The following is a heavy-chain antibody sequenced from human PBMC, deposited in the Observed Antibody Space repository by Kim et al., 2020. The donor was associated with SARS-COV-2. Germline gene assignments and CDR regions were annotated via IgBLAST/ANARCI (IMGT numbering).Heavy chain of an antibody. CDR2: ISYDGSNK. Sequence: GGSLRLSCAASGFTFRSYGMHWVRQAPGKGLEWVAVISYDGSNKYYADSVKGPFTISRDNSKNTLYLQMNMLRAEDTAVYYCGKDQVWYSSSSNFDYWGQGTLVTVSS. CDR3: GKDQVWYSSSSNFDY. V-gene: IGHV3-30*18. J-gene: IGHJ4*02. D-gene: IGHD6-6*01. CDR1: GFTFRSYG.